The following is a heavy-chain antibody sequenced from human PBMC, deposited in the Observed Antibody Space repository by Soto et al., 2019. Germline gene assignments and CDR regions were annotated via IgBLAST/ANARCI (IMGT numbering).Heavy chain of an antibody. CDR2: IIPILGIA. Sequence: QVQLVQSGAEVKKPGSSVKVSCKASGGTFSSYTISWVRQAPGQGLEWMGRIIPILGIANYAQKFQGRVTITADKSTSTAYMELSSLRSEDTAVYYCARDLGYVGTYNWFDPWGQGTLVTVSS. V-gene: IGHV1-69*08. CDR1: GGTFSSYT. CDR3: ARDLGYVGTYNWFDP. J-gene: IGHJ5*02. D-gene: IGHD5-12*01.